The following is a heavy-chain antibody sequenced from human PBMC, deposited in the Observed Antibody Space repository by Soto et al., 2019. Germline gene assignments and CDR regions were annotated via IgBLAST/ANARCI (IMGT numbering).Heavy chain of an antibody. CDR2: IIPIFGTA. D-gene: IGHD3-22*01. CDR3: ATPRIQDYYDSSGYYLN. Sequence: QVQLVQSGAEVKKPGSSVKVSCKASGGTFSSYAISWVRQAPGQGLEWMGGIIPIFGTANYAQKFQGRVTITADESTSTAYMELSSLRSEHTAVYYCATPRIQDYYDSSGYYLNWGQGTLVTVSS. V-gene: IGHV1-69*01. CDR1: GGTFSSYA. J-gene: IGHJ4*02.